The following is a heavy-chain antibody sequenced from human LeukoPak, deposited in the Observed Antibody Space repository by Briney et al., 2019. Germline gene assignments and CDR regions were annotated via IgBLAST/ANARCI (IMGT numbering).Heavy chain of an antibody. CDR3: ARLDTRRFGYSYYHYYAMYV. D-gene: IGHD5-24*01. J-gene: IGHJ6*02. CDR2: NYPRDSDA. CDR1: GYSFSSYC. Sequence: GASLKTFCKGSGYSFSSYCIAWGIQLPGKSLLWLGMNYPRDSDAGYSPSFQGQVTISGDKSNSTAYLQWSSLKASDTAMYYCARLDTRRFGYSYYHYYAMYVYGQGTTVLVSS. V-gene: IGHV5-51*01.